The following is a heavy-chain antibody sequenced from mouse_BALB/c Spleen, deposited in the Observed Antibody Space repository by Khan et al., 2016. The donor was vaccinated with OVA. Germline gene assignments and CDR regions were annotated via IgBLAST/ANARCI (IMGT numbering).Heavy chain of an antibody. Sequence: QIQLVQSGPELKKPGETVKISCKASGYTFTNYGMNWVEQSPGKALKWMGWINTYTGEPTYADDFKGRFAFSLETSANTAFLQINNLKNEDTATYFCARPPYFSYTRDHWGQGTSVTVSS. V-gene: IGHV9-3-1*01. CDR1: GYTFTNYG. CDR2: INTYTGEP. CDR3: ARPPYFSYTRDH. J-gene: IGHJ4*01. D-gene: IGHD2-10*01.